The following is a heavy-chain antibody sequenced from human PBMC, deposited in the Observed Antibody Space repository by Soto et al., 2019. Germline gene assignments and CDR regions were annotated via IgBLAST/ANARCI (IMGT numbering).Heavy chain of an antibody. D-gene: IGHD6-13*01. Sequence: GASVKVSCKASGYTFTSYAMNWVRQAPGQGLEWMGWINTNTGNPTYAQGFTGRFVFSLDTSVSTAYLQICSLKAEDTAVYYCARDYGSSWVSYYYYGMDVWGQGTTVTVSS. J-gene: IGHJ6*02. V-gene: IGHV7-4-1*01. CDR2: INTNTGNP. CDR1: GYTFTSYA. CDR3: ARDYGSSWVSYYYYGMDV.